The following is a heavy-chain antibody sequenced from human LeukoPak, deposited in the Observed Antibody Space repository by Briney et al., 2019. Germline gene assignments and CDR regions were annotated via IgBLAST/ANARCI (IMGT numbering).Heavy chain of an antibody. D-gene: IGHD3-10*01. V-gene: IGHV4-39*07. CDR3: ARFGSRIGTGASFGFES. Sequence: SETLPLTCTVSGDSMYNSDYYWGWIRRPPGKGLEWIGSIFYGGSSYYNPSLESRVTISIVPSKSQFSLNLRFVTAADTAVYYCARFGSRIGTGASFGFESWGQGTLVLVSS. CDR1: GDSMYNSDYY. CDR2: IFYGGSS. J-gene: IGHJ4*02.